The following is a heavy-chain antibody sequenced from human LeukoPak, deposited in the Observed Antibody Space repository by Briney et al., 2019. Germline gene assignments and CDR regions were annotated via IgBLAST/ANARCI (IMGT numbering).Heavy chain of an antibody. CDR1: GYSISSGYY. CDR2: IYHSGST. J-gene: IGHJ4*02. CDR3: ARDSPPHY. Sequence: PSETLSLTCTVSGYSISSGYYWGWIRQPPGKGLEWIGSIYHSGSTYYNPSLKSRVTMSVDTSKNQFSLKLSSVTAADTAVYYCARDSPPHYWGQGTLVTVSS. V-gene: IGHV4-38-2*02.